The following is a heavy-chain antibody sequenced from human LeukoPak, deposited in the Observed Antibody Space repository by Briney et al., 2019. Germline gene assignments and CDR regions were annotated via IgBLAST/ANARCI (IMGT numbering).Heavy chain of an antibody. D-gene: IGHD2-2*01. CDR3: ARGQVPTARGYNWFDP. CDR1: GWSFNDYY. Sequence: SETLSLTCAVYGWSFNDYYWNWIRQPPGKGLEWIGEINARGDTNYNPSPKSRVTISVDTSKKQFSLRLTSLIAADTARYYCARGQVPTARGYNWFDPWGQGTLVTVSS. CDR2: INARGDT. J-gene: IGHJ5*02. V-gene: IGHV4-34*01.